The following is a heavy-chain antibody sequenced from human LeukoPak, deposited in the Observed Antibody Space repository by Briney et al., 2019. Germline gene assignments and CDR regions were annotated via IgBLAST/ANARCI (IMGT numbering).Heavy chain of an antibody. CDR1: GFTFSNYW. J-gene: IGHJ2*01. V-gene: IGHV3-23*01. CDR3: AREYGDYDWYFDL. Sequence: GGSLRLSCAASGFTFSNYWIHWVRQAPGKGLEWVSAISGSGGSTYYADSVKGRFTISRDNSKNTLYLQMNSLRAEDTAVYYCAREYGDYDWYFDLWGRGTLVTVSS. D-gene: IGHD4-17*01. CDR2: ISGSGGST.